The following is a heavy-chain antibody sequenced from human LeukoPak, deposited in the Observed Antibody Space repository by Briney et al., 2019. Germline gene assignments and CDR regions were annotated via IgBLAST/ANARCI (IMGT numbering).Heavy chain of an antibody. D-gene: IGHD3-22*01. CDR2: IYPGDSDT. V-gene: IGHV5-51*01. J-gene: IGHJ5*02. CDR1: GYSFTSYW. CDR3: ARLNYYDSSGSKSDP. Sequence: GGSLQIPCKGSGYSFTSYWIGWVRQMPGKGLEGMGVIYPGDSDTRYSPSFQGQVTISADKSITTAYLQWSSLKASNTAIYYCARLNYYDSSGSKSDPSGQGTLVTVSS.